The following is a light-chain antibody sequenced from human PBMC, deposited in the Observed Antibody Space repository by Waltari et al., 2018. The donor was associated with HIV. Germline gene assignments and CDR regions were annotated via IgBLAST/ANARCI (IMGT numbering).Light chain of an antibody. V-gene: IGKV3-11*01. J-gene: IGKJ4*01. Sequence: EIVLTQSPVTLSLSPGERATLSCRASQSVGDSLAWYQQKPGQTPRLLIYDASNRASGIPARFSGSRSVTYFTLTISSLEPADFAVYYCQQRTDWLLPFGGGTNLEIK. CDR3: QQRTDWLLP. CDR2: DAS. CDR1: QSVGDS.